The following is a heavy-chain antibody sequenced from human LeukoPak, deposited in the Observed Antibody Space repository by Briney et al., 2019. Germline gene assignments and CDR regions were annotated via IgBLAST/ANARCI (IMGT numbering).Heavy chain of an antibody. CDR3: ARDIGYDSSYFFDY. CDR1: GGTFSSYA. J-gene: IGHJ4*02. D-gene: IGHD3-22*01. Sequence: GASVKVSCKASGGTFSSYAISWVRQAPGQGLEWMGRIIPILGIANYAQKFQGRVTITADKSTSTAYMGLSSLRSEDTAVYYCARDIGYDSSYFFDYWGQGTLVTVSS. CDR2: IIPILGIA. V-gene: IGHV1-69*04.